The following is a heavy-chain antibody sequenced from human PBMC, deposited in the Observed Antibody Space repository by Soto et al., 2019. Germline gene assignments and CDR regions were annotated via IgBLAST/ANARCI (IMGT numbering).Heavy chain of an antibody. J-gene: IGHJ3*02. V-gene: IGHV1-69*01. D-gene: IGHD5-12*01. CDR3: ARDRRRWLPHFFPFDI. CDR2: IIPIFGTA. Sequence: SVKVSCKASGGTFSSYAISWVRQAPGQGLEWMGGIIPIFGTANYAQKFQGRVTITADESTSTAYLELSSLRSEDTAVYYCARDRRRWLPHFFPFDIWGQGTMVTVPS. CDR1: GGTFSSYA.